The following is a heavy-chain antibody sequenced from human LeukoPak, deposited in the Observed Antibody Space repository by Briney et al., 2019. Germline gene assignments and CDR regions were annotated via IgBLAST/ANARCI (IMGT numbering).Heavy chain of an antibody. CDR3: AKDRQSYSSSYFDY. Sequence: GGSLRLSCAASGFTFSSYGMSWVRQAPGKGLEWVSAISGSGGSTYYADSVKGRFTISRDNSKNTLYPQMNSLRAEDTAVYYCAKDRQSYSSSYFDYWGQGTLVTVSS. D-gene: IGHD6-13*01. V-gene: IGHV3-23*01. J-gene: IGHJ4*02. CDR2: ISGSGGST. CDR1: GFTFSSYG.